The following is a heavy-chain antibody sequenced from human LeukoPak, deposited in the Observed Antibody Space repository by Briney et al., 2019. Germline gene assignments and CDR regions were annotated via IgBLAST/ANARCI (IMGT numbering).Heavy chain of an antibody. Sequence: PGGSLRLSCAASGFTVSSNYMSWVRQAPGKGLVWVSVIYSGGSTYYADSVKGRFTISRDNSKNTLYLQMNSLRAEDTAVYYCARDGFSSGYPYDAFDIWGQGTMVTVSS. CDR3: ARDGFSSGYPYDAFDI. J-gene: IGHJ3*02. CDR1: GFTVSSNY. CDR2: IYSGGST. D-gene: IGHD3-22*01. V-gene: IGHV3-53*01.